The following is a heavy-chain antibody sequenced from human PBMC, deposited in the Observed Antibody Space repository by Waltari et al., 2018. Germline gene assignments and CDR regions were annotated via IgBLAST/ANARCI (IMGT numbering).Heavy chain of an antibody. D-gene: IGHD4-4*01. CDR3: AKFIRLQLDWFDP. CDR2: IYYTGST. CDR1: GGSISGYY. V-gene: IGHV4-59*08. J-gene: IGHJ5*02. Sequence: QVQLQESGPGLVKPSETLSLTCTVPGGSISGYYCRWIRLSPGKGLEWIGHIYYTGSTNYNPALRSRVTMSIDASKNQFSLKLSSVTAADTAVYYCAKFIRLQLDWFDPWGRGTLVTVSS.